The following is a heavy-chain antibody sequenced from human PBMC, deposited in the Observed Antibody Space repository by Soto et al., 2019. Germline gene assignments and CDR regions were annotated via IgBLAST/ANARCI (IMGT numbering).Heavy chain of an antibody. CDR3: AGVGVPASRNTGFDY. J-gene: IGHJ4*02. V-gene: IGHV4-39*01. CDR2: IFYSGST. D-gene: IGHD3-10*01. Sequence: QLQLQESGPGLVKPSETLSLTCTVSGVSINTNNYYWGWVRQPPGKGLEWIGNIFYSGSTFYNPSLRSRRTISVDTSKNQFSLRLNAGTAADAAVYYCAGVGVPASRNTGFDYWGQGTLVTVS. CDR1: GVSINTNNYY.